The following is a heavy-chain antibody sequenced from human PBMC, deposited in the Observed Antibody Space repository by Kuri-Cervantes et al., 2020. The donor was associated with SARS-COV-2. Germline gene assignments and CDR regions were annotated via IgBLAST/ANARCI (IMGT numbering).Heavy chain of an antibody. CDR1: GFTFSSYG. V-gene: IGHV3-30*03. Sequence: GGSLRLSCAASGFTFSSYGMHWVRQAPGKGLEWVAVISYDGSNKYYADSVKGRFTISRDNSKNTLYLQMNSLRAEDTAVYYCARDRPPLYDNEIVDVWGQGTMVT. CDR3: ARDRPPLYDNEIVDV. CDR2: ISYDGSNK. J-gene: IGHJ6*02. D-gene: IGHD3-9*01.